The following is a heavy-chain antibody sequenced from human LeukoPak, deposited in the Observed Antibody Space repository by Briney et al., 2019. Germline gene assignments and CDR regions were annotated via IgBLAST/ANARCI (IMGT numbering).Heavy chain of an antibody. V-gene: IGHV3-74*01. Sequence: PGGSLRLSCAASGFTFSSYWMHWVRQAPGKGLVWVSRINSDGSSTIYADSVKGRFTISRDNAKNTLYLQMNSLRAEDTAVYYCASSPMVRGLASWFDPWGQGTLVTVSS. J-gene: IGHJ5*02. CDR3: ASSPMVRGLASWFDP. CDR2: INSDGSST. CDR1: GFTFSSYW. D-gene: IGHD3-10*01.